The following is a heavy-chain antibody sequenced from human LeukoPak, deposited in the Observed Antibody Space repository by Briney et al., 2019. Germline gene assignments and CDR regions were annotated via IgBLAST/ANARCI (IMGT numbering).Heavy chain of an antibody. CDR2: ISGNGDLT. J-gene: IGHJ4*02. V-gene: IGHV3-23*01. D-gene: IGHD2-21*01. CDR3: AKIIPGGPRSYYY. CDR1: GFTFSSYG. Sequence: GGSLRLSCAASGFTFSSYGMSWVRQAPGKGLEWVSAISGNGDLTYYADSVKGRFTISRDNSKNTLYLQMNSLRAEDTAAYYRAKIIPGGPRSYYYWGQGTLITVSS.